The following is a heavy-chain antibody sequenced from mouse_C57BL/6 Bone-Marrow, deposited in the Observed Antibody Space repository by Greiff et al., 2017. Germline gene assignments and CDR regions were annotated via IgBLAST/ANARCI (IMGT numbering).Heavy chain of an antibody. CDR3: ARVESDVSSGDWYFDV. V-gene: IGHV1-85*01. CDR2: IYPRDGST. Sequence: QVHVKQSGPELVKPGASVKLSCKASGYTFTSYDINWVKQRPGQGLEWIGWIYPRDGSTKYNEKFKGKATLTVDTASITAYMELNSLTSEDSAVYFWARVESDVSSGDWYFDVWGTGTTVTVSA. J-gene: IGHJ1*03. D-gene: IGHD1-1*01. CDR1: GYTFTSYD.